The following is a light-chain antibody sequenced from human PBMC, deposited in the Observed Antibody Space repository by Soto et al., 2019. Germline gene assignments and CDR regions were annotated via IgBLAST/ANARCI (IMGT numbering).Light chain of an antibody. V-gene: IGLV2-14*01. CDR1: SSDVGGYNY. Sequence: QSALTQPASVSGSPGQPITISCTGTSSDVGGYNYVSWYQQHPGKAPKVMIYDVSNRPSGVSNRFSGSKSGNTASLTISGLQAEDEADYYCTSYSSTSHVVFGGGTQLTVL. CDR3: TSYSSTSHVV. CDR2: DVS. J-gene: IGLJ2*01.